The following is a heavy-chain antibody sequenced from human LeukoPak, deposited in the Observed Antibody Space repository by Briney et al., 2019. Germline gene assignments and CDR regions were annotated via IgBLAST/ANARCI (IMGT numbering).Heavy chain of an antibody. J-gene: IGHJ4*02. Sequence: SETLSLTCTVSGYSISSGYYWGWIRQPPGKGLEWIGSIYHSGSTYYNPSLKSRVTISVDTSKNQFSLKLSSVTAADTAVYYCAREIRWFGELFQYYFDYWGQGTLVTVSS. CDR2: IYHSGST. CDR1: GYSISSGYY. V-gene: IGHV4-38-2*02. CDR3: AREIRWFGELFQYYFDY. D-gene: IGHD3-10*01.